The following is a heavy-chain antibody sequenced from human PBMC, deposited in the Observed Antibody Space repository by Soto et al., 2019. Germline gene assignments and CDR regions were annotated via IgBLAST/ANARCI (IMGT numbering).Heavy chain of an antibody. D-gene: IGHD3-3*01. J-gene: IGHJ6*03. CDR1: GGSFSGYY. V-gene: IGHV4-34*01. CDR2: INHSGST. Sequence: NPSETLSLTCAVYGGSFSGYYWSWIRQPPGKGLEWIGEINHSGSTNYNPSLKSRVTISVDTSKNQFSLKLSSVTAADTAVYYCARCNVDFWSGYYRGNYYYYMDVWGKGTTVTVSS. CDR3: ARCNVDFWSGYYRGNYYYYMDV.